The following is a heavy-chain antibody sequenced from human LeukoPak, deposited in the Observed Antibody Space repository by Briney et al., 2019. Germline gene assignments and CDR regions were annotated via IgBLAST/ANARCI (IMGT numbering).Heavy chain of an antibody. CDR1: GYSISSGYY. J-gene: IGHJ5*02. V-gene: IGHV4-38-2*02. CDR3: TKEPVP. CDR2: MYHSGST. Sequence: SETLSLTCTVSGYSISSGYYWGWIRQPPGKGLQWIGHMYHSGSTYYNPSLKSRVTISVDTSKNQISLKLTSVTAADTAVYYCTKEPVPWGQGTLVTVSS.